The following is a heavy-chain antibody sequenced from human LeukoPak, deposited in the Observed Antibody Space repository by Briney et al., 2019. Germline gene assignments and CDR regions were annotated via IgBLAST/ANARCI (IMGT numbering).Heavy chain of an antibody. CDR2: IYPGDSDT. D-gene: IGHD5-24*01. CDR3: ARRRGYNYHYYFDY. V-gene: IGHV5-51*01. CDR1: GYSFTSYW. Sequence: GESLKISCKGSGYSFTSYWIGWVRQMPGKDLEWMGIIYPGDSDTTYSAAFQGQVTISADKSISTAYLQWSSLKASDTAIYYCARRRGYNYHYYFDYWGQGTLVTVSS. J-gene: IGHJ4*02.